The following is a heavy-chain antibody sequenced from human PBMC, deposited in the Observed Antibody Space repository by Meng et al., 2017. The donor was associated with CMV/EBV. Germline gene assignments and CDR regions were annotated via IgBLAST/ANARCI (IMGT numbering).Heavy chain of an antibody. CDR2: IRSKANSYAT. J-gene: IGHJ6*02. Sequence: GESLKISCAASGFIFSGSAMHWVRQASGKGLEWVGRIRSKANSYATAYAASVKGRFTISRDDSKNTAYLQMNSLKTEDTAVYYCTRPNAYYDFWSGYGMGYYYYGMDVWGQGTTVTVSS. D-gene: IGHD3-3*01. V-gene: IGHV3-73*01. CDR1: GFIFSGSA. CDR3: TRPNAYYDFWSGYGMGYYYYGMDV.